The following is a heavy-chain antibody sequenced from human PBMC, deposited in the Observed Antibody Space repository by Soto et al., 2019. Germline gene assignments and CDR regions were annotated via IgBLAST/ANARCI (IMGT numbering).Heavy chain of an antibody. CDR1: GFTFGSYW. CDR3: ARGRPYGMDV. V-gene: IGHV3-74*01. Sequence: EVQLVESGGGLVQPGGSLRVSCAASGFTFGSYWMNWVHQAPGKGLVWVSRIDSDGSSTTYADSVKGRFTTSRDNAKNTLYLQMSRLRVEDTAVYYCARGRPYGMDVWGQGTTVIVTS. CDR2: IDSDGSST. J-gene: IGHJ6*02.